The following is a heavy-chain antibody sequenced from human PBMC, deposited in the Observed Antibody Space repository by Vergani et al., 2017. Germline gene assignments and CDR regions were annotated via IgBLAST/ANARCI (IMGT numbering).Heavy chain of an antibody. CDR2: ISDSGTSI. Sequence: QVQLQESGPGLVKPSETLSLTCAVSGFSIDNGYYWDWIRQVPGKGLEWVSHISDSGTSINYADSVKGRFTVSRDNAKKSLYLQMTSLRVEDTAVYYCARGNWNDGFNSYYYMDVWGKGTTVTVSS. CDR3: ARGNWNDGFNSYYYMDV. CDR1: GFSIDNGYY. V-gene: IGHV3-11*01. J-gene: IGHJ6*03. D-gene: IGHD1-1*01.